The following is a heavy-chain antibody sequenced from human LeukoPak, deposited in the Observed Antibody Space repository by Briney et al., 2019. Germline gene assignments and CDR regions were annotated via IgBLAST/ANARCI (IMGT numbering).Heavy chain of an antibody. V-gene: IGHV3-30*02. CDR1: GFIFSRYG. CDR3: AKDLSNGDDWFDP. CDR2: IRYDGSDK. Sequence: PGGSLRLSCAASGFIFSRYGMHWVRQASGKGLEWVAFIRYDGSDKYYADSVKGRFTISRDNSKNTLYLQMNSLRAEDTAVYYCAKDLSNGDDWFDPWGQGTLVTVSS. J-gene: IGHJ5*02. D-gene: IGHD4-17*01.